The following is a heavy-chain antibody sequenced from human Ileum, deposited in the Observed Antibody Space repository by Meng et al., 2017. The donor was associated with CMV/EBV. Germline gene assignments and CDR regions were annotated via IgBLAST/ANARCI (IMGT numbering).Heavy chain of an antibody. V-gene: IGHV3-30*04. J-gene: IGHJ5*02. CDR3: ARDPYYCSSTSCYTMNNWFDP. CDR2: ISYGGSNK. D-gene: IGHD2-2*02. Sequence: YAMHWVRQAPGKGLEWVAVISYGGSNKYYADSVKGRFTISRDNSKNTLYLQMNSLRAEDTAVYYCARDPYYCSSTSCYTMNNWFDPWGQGTLVTVSS. CDR1: YA.